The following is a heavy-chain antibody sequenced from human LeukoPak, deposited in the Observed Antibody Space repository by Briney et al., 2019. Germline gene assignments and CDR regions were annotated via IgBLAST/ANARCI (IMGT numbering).Heavy chain of an antibody. Sequence: PSETLSLTCTVSGGSISSSSYYWGWIRQPPGKGLEWIGSIYYSGSTYYNPSLKSRVTISVDTSKNQFSLKLSSVTAADTAVYYCARTYRRFTFDPWGQGTLVTVSP. J-gene: IGHJ5*02. CDR2: IYYSGST. D-gene: IGHD3-10*01. CDR3: ARTYRRFTFDP. CDR1: GGSISSSSYY. V-gene: IGHV4-39*01.